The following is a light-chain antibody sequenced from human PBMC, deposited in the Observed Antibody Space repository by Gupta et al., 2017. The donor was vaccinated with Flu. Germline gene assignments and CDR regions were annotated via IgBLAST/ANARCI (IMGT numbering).Light chain of an antibody. CDR3: QQYYSSPWT. V-gene: IGKV4-1*01. CDR1: QSVLYSSNNKNY. Sequence: IVMTQSPDSLAVSLGERATLNCKSSQSVLYSSNNKNYLGWYQQKPRQPPRLLIYWASTRESGVPDRFSGSGSGTDFTLTISSLQAEDVAVYYCQQYYSSPWTFGQGTKVEIK. J-gene: IGKJ1*01. CDR2: WAS.